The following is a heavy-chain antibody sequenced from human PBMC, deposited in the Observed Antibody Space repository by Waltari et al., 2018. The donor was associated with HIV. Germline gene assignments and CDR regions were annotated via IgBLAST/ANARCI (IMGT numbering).Heavy chain of an antibody. CDR2: IKQDGSVV. Sequence: EVQLVESGGGLVQPGGSLRLSCAASGFTFTHYWMNWVRQAPGKGLEWVANIKQDGSVVYYGDFVKGRFTISRDNAKNSLYLQINSLRVDDTAVYYCVRSGGLDSWGQGTLVTVSS. J-gene: IGHJ4*02. D-gene: IGHD6-25*01. CDR3: VRSGGLDS. CDR1: GFTFTHYW. V-gene: IGHV3-7*01.